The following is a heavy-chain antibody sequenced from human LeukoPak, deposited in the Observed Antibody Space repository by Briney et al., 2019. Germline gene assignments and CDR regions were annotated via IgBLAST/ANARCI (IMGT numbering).Heavy chain of an antibody. V-gene: IGHV4-38-2*02. Sequence: SETLSLTCTVSGYSISSGYYWGWIRQPPGKGLEWIGSIHHSGSTYYNPSLKSRVTISVDTSKKQFSLKLSSVTAADTAVYYCARDPGDTIFGVVMIRGVFDIWGQGTMVTVSS. CDR2: IHHSGST. D-gene: IGHD3-3*01. CDR3: ARDPGDTIFGVVMIRGVFDI. CDR1: GYSISSGYY. J-gene: IGHJ3*02.